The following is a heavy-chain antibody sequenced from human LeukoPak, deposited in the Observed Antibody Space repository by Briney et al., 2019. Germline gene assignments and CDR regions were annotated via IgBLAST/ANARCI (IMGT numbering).Heavy chain of an antibody. V-gene: IGHV1-2*02. Sequence: TFTGXYMHWVRQAPGQGLEWMGWINPNSGATNYXQKFQGRVTMTRDTSISTAYMELSRLRSDDTAVYYCAXXXXXXXXXXXXDVWGKXTXVTISS. J-gene: IGHJ6*03. CDR2: INPNSGAT. CDR3: AXXXXXXXXXXXXDV. CDR1: TFTGXY.